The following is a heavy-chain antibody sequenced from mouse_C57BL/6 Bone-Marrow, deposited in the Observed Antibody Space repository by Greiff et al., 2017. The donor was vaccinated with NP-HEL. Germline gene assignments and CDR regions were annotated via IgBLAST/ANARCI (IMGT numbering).Heavy chain of an antibody. V-gene: IGHV1-85*01. D-gene: IGHD2-1*01. CDR1: GYTFTSYD. Sequence: VQLQQSGPELVKPGASVKLSCKASGYTFTSYDINWVKQRPGKGLEWIGWIYPRDGSNKYNEKFKGKATLTVDTSSSTAYMELHSLTSEDSAVYFCAREGLGNRTWGAYWGQGTLVTVSA. J-gene: IGHJ3*01. CDR2: IYPRDGSN. CDR3: AREGLGNRTWGAY.